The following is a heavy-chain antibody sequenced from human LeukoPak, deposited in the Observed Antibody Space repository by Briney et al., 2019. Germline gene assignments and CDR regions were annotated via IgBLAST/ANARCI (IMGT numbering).Heavy chain of an antibody. V-gene: IGHV1-2*04. D-gene: IGHD6-19*01. J-gene: IGHJ4*02. CDR2: INPNSGGT. Sequence: GESLKISCKGSGYTFTGYYMHWVRQAPGQGLEWMGWINPNSGGTNYAQKFQGWVTMTRDTSISTAYMELSRLRSDDTAVYYCAMRGPIYGSGWFDYWGQGTLVTVSS. CDR3: AMRGPIYGSGWFDY. CDR1: GYTFTGYY.